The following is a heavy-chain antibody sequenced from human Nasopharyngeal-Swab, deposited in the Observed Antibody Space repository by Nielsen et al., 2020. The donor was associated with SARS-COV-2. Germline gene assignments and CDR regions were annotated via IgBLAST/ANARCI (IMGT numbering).Heavy chain of an antibody. J-gene: IGHJ6*03. CDR1: GGSISSSHYY. CDR2: IYHSGAT. D-gene: IGHD3-3*01. V-gene: IGHV4-39*01. CDR3: AGLGLRFFYLDV. Sequence: GSLRLSCTVSGGSISSSHYYWGWIRQPPGEGLEWIGTIYHSGATFYNPSLKSRVTMAVDTSRNQFSLKVSSVTAADTAVYSCAGLGLRFFYLDVWGKGTTVTVSS.